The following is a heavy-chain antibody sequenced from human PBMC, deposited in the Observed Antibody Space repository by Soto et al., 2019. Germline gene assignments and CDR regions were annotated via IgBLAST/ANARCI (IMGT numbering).Heavy chain of an antibody. J-gene: IGHJ6*02. V-gene: IGHV4-34*01. D-gene: IGHD3-22*01. CDR3: ARGYYDSSGYYYYYYGMDV. Sequence: SETLSLTCAVYGGSFSGYYWSWIRQPPGKGLEWIGEINHSGSTNYNPSLKSRVTISVDTSKNQFSLKLSSVTAADTAVYYCARGYYDSSGYYYYYYGMDVWGQGTTVTVSS. CDR1: GGSFSGYY. CDR2: INHSGST.